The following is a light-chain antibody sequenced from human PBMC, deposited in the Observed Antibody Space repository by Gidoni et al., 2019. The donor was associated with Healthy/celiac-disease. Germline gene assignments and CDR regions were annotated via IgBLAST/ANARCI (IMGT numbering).Light chain of an antibody. Sequence: QSVLTQPPSASGPPGQRVTISCSGSSSNIGSNYVYWYQQLPGTAPKLLIYSNNQRPSGVPDRFSGSKSGTSASLAISGLRSEDEADYYCAAWDDSLSGFYVFGTGTKVTVL. CDR2: SNN. V-gene: IGLV1-47*02. CDR1: SSNIGSNY. J-gene: IGLJ1*01. CDR3: AAWDDSLSGFYV.